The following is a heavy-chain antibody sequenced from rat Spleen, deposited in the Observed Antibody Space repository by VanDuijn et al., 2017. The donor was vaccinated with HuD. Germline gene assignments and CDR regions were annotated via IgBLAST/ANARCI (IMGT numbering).Heavy chain of an antibody. CDR3: AKSRGLYSSYIHVMDA. J-gene: IGHJ4*01. Sequence: QVQLKESGPGLVQPSQTLSLTCTVSGFSLTSHHVSWVRQSPGKGLEWLGVIWTGGGTAYNSLLKSRLSISRDTSKNQLFLKMSSLQTEDTATYYCAKSRGLYSSYIHVMDAWGQGASVTVSS. V-gene: IGHV2-43*01. CDR2: IWTGGGT. CDR1: GFSLTSHH. D-gene: IGHD1-2*01.